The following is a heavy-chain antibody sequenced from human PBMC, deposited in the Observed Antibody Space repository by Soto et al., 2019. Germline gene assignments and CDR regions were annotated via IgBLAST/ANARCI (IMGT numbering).Heavy chain of an antibody. D-gene: IGHD3-10*01. CDR2: IYYSGST. Sequence: QVPLQESGPGLVKPSQTLSLTCTVSGGSISSGGYYWSWIRQHPGKGLEWIGYIYYSGSTYYNPSLKSRVTISVDTSKNQFSLKLSSVTAADTAVYYCARTEDDYYGSGSYPFDYWGQGTLVTVSS. V-gene: IGHV4-31*03. CDR1: GGSISSGGYY. CDR3: ARTEDDYYGSGSYPFDY. J-gene: IGHJ4*02.